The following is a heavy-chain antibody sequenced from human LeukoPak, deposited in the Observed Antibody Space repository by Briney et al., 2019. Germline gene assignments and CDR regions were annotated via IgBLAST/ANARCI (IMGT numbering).Heavy chain of an antibody. CDR2: INHSGRN. CDR1: GGYFSGYY. V-gene: IGHV4-34*01. J-gene: IGHJ2*01. Sequence: PSETLSLTCAVYGGYFSGYYWSWLRQPPGEGREWFGEINHSGRNNYNPSLKSRVTISIATSKNQFSLKLSSVTAADTAVYYCAGVGAKSPSDLWGRGTLVTVSS. D-gene: IGHD1-26*01. CDR3: AGVGAKSPSDL.